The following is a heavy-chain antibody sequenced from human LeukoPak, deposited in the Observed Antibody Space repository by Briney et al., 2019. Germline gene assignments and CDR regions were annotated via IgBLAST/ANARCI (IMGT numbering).Heavy chain of an antibody. V-gene: IGHV1-18*01. Sequence: ASVKVSCKASGYTFTSYGIRWLRQAPGQGLAWMGWISAYNGNTNYAQKLQGRVTMTTDTSTSTAYMELRSLRSDDTAVYYCARDRAGSGWSDNWFDPWGQGTLVTVSS. CDR3: ARDRAGSGWSDNWFDP. D-gene: IGHD6-13*01. CDR2: ISAYNGNT. J-gene: IGHJ5*02. CDR1: GYTFTSYG.